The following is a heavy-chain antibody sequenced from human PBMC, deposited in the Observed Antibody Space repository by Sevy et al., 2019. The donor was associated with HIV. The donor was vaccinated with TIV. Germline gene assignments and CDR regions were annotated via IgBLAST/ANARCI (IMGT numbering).Heavy chain of an antibody. V-gene: IGHV3-53*01. D-gene: IGHD3-22*01. J-gene: IGHJ4*02. CDR1: GVAISSNY. CDR2: VYSGGST. Sequence: GGSLRLSCVASGVAISSNYMSWVRQAPGKGLEWISAVYSGGSTYYADSVKGRFTISRDSSKNTVYIQMNSLRAEDTAVYYCARQDFHHSSAYFSLWGQGTLVTVSS. CDR3: ARQDFHHSSAYFSL.